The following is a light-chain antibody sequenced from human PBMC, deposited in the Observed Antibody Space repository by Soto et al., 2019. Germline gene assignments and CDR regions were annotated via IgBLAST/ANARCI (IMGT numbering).Light chain of an antibody. CDR2: AAS. V-gene: IGKV1-39*01. CDR1: QSISSY. J-gene: IGKJ1*01. Sequence: DIQMTQSPSTLSASVGDRVTITCRASQSISSYLNWYQQKPGKAPKLLIYAASSLQSGVPSRFSGPGSGTDFTLTISSPQPEDFANYYCQQSYSTPLGFGQGTKV. CDR3: QQSYSTPLG.